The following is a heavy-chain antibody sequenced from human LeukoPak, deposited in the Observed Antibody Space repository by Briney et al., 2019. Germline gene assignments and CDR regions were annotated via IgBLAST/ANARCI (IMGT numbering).Heavy chain of an antibody. CDR2: IIPIFGTA. Sequence: SVKVSCKASGGTFSSYAISWVRQAPGQGLEWMGRIIPIFGTANYAQKLQGRVTMTTDTSTSTAYMELRSLRSDDTAVYYCANEGYWGQGTLVTVSS. CDR3: ANEGY. V-gene: IGHV1-69*05. J-gene: IGHJ4*02. CDR1: GGTFSSYA.